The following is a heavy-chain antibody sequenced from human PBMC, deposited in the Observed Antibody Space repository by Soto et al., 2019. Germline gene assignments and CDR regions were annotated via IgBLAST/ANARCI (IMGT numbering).Heavy chain of an antibody. J-gene: IGHJ4*02. CDR2: IYSGGST. Sequence: GGSLRLSCAASGFTVSSNYMSWVRQAPGKGLEWVSVIYSGGSTYYADSVKGRFTISRDNSKNTLYLQMNNLRAEDTAVYYCARNGVEQLVQSYYFDYWGQGTLVTVSS. V-gene: IGHV3-53*01. CDR1: GFTVSSNY. CDR3: ARNGVEQLVQSYYFDY. D-gene: IGHD6-13*01.